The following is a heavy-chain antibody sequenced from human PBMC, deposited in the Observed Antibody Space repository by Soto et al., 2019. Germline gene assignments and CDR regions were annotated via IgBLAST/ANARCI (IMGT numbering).Heavy chain of an antibody. V-gene: IGHV3-15*01. Sequence: EVQLVESGGGLVKPGGSLRLSCAASGFTFSNAWMSWVRQAPGKGLEWVGRIKSKTDGGTTDYAAPVKGRFTISRDDSKNTLYLQMNSLKTEDTAVYYCTKDGITIFGVVDYWGQGTLVTVSS. J-gene: IGHJ4*02. D-gene: IGHD3-3*01. CDR1: GFTFSNAW. CDR3: TKDGITIFGVVDY. CDR2: IKSKTDGGTT.